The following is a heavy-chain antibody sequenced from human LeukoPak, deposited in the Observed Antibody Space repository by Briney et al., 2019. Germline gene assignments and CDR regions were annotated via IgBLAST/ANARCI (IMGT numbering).Heavy chain of an antibody. J-gene: IGHJ4*02. Sequence: PGGPLRLSCAASRFTFRSDSMNWVRQAPGKGLEWVSSISSSSSYIYYADSVKGRFTISRDNAKNSLYLQMNSLRAEDTAVYYCARILNYNYCSGGSCYSGPFDYWGQGTLVTVSS. CDR1: RFTFRSDS. CDR2: ISSSSSYI. D-gene: IGHD2-15*01. V-gene: IGHV3-21*01. CDR3: ARILNYNYCSGGSCYSGPFDY.